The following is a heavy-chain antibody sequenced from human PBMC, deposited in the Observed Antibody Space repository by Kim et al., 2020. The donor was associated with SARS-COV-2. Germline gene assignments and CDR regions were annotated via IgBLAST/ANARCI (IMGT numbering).Heavy chain of an antibody. V-gene: IGHV3-48*01. Sequence: TINYAAPVKGRFTISRDKAKNSLYLKMNSLSAEDTAVYSCARSGVNYGMDVWGQGTTVTVSS. CDR3: ARSGVNYGMDV. D-gene: IGHD3-3*01. CDR2: TI. J-gene: IGHJ6*02.